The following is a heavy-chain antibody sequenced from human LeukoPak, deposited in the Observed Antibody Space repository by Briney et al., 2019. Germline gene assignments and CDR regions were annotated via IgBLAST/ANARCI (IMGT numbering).Heavy chain of an antibody. CDR3: ASDPFDSSGYYPLDY. J-gene: IGHJ4*02. CDR1: GFTFSRYA. D-gene: IGHD3-22*01. V-gene: IGHV3-30-3*01. Sequence: GKSLRLSCAASGFTFSRYAMHWVRQAPGKGLEWVAVISYHGSNQYYADSMKGRFTISRDNSKSTLYLQMNSLRPEDTAVYYCASDPFDSSGYYPLDYWGQRTVVTVSS. CDR2: ISYHGSNQ.